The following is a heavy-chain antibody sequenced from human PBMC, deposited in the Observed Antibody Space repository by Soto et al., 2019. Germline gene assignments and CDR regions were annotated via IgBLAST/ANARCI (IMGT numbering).Heavy chain of an antibody. CDR2: ISGSGGST. CDR3: AKDLLSDYYYGMDV. J-gene: IGHJ6*02. CDR1: GFTFSSYA. Sequence: GGSLRLSCAASGFTFSSYAMSWVRQAPGKGLEWVSAISGSGGSTYYADSVKGRFTISRDNSKNTLYLQMNSLRAEDTAVYYCAKDLLSDYYYGMDVWGQGTTVTVSS. V-gene: IGHV3-23*01.